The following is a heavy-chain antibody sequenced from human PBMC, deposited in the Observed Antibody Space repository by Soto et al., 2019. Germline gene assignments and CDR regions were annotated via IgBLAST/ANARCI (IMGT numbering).Heavy chain of an antibody. CDR1: GGSISSGGYS. J-gene: IGHJ4*02. V-gene: IGHV4-30-2*01. Sequence: PSETLYLTCAVSGGSISSGGYSWSWIRQPPGKGLEWIGYIYHSGSTYYNPSLKSRVTISVDRSKNQFSLKLSSVTAADTAVYYCARVQRGICSSRYDYFDYWGQGTLVTISS. CDR3: ARVQRGICSSRYDYFDY. D-gene: IGHD6-13*01. CDR2: IYHSGST.